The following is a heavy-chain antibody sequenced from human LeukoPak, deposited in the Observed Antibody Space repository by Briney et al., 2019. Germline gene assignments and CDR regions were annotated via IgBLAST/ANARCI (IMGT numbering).Heavy chain of an antibody. CDR3: ARDLAKYYDSSGYGI. CDR1: GGSFSGYY. J-gene: IGHJ3*02. Sequence: SSETLSLTCAVYGGSFSGYYWSWIRQPPGKGLEWIGEINHSGSTNYNPSLKSRVTISVDTSKNQFSLKLSSVTAADTAVYYCARDLAKYYDSSGYGIWGQGTMVTVSS. CDR2: INHSGST. D-gene: IGHD3-22*01. V-gene: IGHV4-34*01.